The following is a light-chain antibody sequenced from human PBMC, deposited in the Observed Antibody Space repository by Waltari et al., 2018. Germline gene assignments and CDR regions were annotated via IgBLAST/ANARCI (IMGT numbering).Light chain of an antibody. J-gene: IGLJ3*02. Sequence: QLVVTQSPSASAPLGASVKLTCTLTSGHSTFAIAWHQQQPGKGPRYLMSLNSDGSHSRGDGIPDRFSGSSSGAGRYLTSSSLESEEEADYYCETWDTAIHVFGGGTKRTVI. V-gene: IGLV4-69*01. CDR2: LNSDGSH. CDR3: ETWDTAIHV. CDR1: SGHSTFA.